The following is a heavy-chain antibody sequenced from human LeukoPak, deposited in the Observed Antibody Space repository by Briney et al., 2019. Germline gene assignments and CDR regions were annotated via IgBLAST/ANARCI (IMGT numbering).Heavy chain of an antibody. D-gene: IGHD1-26*01. CDR3: ARRGSYYGGLDY. V-gene: IGHV1-18*01. CDR1: GYTFINYG. J-gene: IGHJ4*02. CDR2: ISAYNGNT. Sequence: ASVKVSCKASGYTFINYGISWVRQAPGQGLEWMGWISAYNGNTDYAQKLQGRVTMTTDTSTSTAYMELRSLRSDDTAVYYCARRGSYYGGLDYWGQGTLVTVSS.